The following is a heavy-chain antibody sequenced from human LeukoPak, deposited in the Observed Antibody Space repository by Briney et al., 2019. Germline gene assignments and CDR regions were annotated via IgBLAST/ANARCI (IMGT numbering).Heavy chain of an antibody. Sequence: GGSLRLSCAVSGFTVSSNYMSWVRQAPGKGLEWVSVIYSDGPTYYADSVKGRFTISRDNSKNTVYLQMNSLRAEDTAVYYCASMSHIATAGTLLFDYWGQGTLVTVSS. CDR2: IYSDGPT. V-gene: IGHV3-53*01. J-gene: IGHJ4*02. CDR3: ASMSHIATAGTLLFDY. D-gene: IGHD6-25*01. CDR1: GFTVSSNY.